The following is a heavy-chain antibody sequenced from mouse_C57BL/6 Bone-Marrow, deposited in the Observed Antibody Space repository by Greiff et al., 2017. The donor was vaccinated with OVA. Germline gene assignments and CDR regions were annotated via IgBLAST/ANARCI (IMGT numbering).Heavy chain of an antibody. J-gene: IGHJ4*01. D-gene: IGHD1-1*01. CDR3: TAWGTTGVGAMDY. CDR2: IDPENGDT. Sequence: VQLQQSGAELVRPGASVKLSCTASGFNIKDDYMHWVKQRPEQGLEWIGWIDPENGDTEYASKFQGKATITADTSSNTAYLQLSSLTSEDTAVYYCTAWGTTGVGAMDYWGQGTSVTVSS. V-gene: IGHV14-4*01. CDR1: GFNIKDDY.